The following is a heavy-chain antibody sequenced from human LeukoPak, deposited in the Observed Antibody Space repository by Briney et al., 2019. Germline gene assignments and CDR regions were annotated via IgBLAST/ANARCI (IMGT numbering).Heavy chain of an antibody. CDR2: IDPNDDGT. J-gene: IGHJ4*02. CDR3: ARDLSFFEYSFGST. V-gene: IGHV1-46*01. CDR1: GYTFTSYH. Sequence: GASVKVSCKASGYTFTSYHIHWVRQAPGQGLEWMGMIDPNDDGTTYAQKFQGRVTMTRDMSTSTVYMELSSLISDDTAVYYCARDLSFFEYSFGSTWGQGTLVTVSS. D-gene: IGHD3-3*02.